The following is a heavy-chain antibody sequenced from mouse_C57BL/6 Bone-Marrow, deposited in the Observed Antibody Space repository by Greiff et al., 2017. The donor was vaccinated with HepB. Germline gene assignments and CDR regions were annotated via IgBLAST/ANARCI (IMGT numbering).Heavy chain of an antibody. V-gene: IGHV1-26*01. D-gene: IGHD5-1*01. CDR1: GYTFTDYY. CDR2: INPNNGGT. J-gene: IGHJ3*01. Sequence: VQLQQSGPELVKPGASVKISCKASGYTFTDYYMNWVKQSHGKSLEWIGDINPNNGGTSYNQKFKGKATLTVDKSSSTAYMELRSLTSEDSAVYYCARGVPPWFADWGQGTLVTVSA. CDR3: ARGVPPWFAD.